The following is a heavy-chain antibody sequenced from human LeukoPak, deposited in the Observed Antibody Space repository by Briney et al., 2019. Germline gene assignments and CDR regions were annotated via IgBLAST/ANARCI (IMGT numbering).Heavy chain of an antibody. CDR2: INPSGGST. CDR3: ARGRFVYDFWSGYYTDFDY. V-gene: IGHV1-46*03. CDR1: GYTFTSYY. J-gene: IGHJ4*02. D-gene: IGHD3-3*01. Sequence: ASVKVSCKASGYTFTSYYMHWVRQAPGQGLEWMGIINPSGGSTSYAQKFQGRVTMTRDTSTSTVYMDLSSLRSEDTAVYYCARGRFVYDFWSGYYTDFDYWGQGTLVTVSS.